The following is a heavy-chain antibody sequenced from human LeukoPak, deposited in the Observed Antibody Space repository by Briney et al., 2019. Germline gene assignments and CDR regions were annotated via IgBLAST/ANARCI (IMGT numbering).Heavy chain of an antibody. Sequence: PSETLSPTCTVSGGSISSGSYYWSWIRQPAGKGLEWIGRIYTSGSTNYNPSLKSRVTISVDTSKNQFSLKLSSVTAADTAVYYCARDPIVVVPAANPSYYMDVWGKGTTVTVS. CDR3: ARDPIVVVPAANPSYYMDV. D-gene: IGHD2-2*01. CDR2: IYTSGST. J-gene: IGHJ6*03. CDR1: GGSISSGSYY. V-gene: IGHV4-61*02.